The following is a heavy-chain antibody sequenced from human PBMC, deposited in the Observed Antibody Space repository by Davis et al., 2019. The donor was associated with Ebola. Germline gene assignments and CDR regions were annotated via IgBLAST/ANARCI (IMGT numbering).Heavy chain of an antibody. CDR1: GGSISSSNW. CDR3: ARLSGGNPDDY. V-gene: IGHV4-4*02. J-gene: IGHJ4*02. Sequence: PSETLSLTCAVSGGSISSSNWWSWVRQPPGKGLEWIGEIYHSGSTNYNPSLKSRVTISVDTSKNQFSLKLSSVTAADTAVYYCARLSGGNPDDYWGQGTLVTVSS. CDR2: IYHSGST. D-gene: IGHD4-23*01.